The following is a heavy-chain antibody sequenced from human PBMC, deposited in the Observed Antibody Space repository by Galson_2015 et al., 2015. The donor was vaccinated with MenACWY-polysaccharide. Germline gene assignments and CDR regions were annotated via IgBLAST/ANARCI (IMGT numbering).Heavy chain of an antibody. V-gene: IGHV3-7*01. CDR3: ARERWVRGVLFDQ. J-gene: IGHJ4*02. CDR1: GFTFSNFW. CDR2: IKRDGSEK. D-gene: IGHD3-10*01. Sequence: SLRLSCAASGFTFSNFWMSWVRQAPGKGLEWVASIKRDGSEKYLVDSVGGRFTISRDNAENPLFLQMNSLRAEDTAVYYCARERWVRGVLFDQWGQGTLVTVSS.